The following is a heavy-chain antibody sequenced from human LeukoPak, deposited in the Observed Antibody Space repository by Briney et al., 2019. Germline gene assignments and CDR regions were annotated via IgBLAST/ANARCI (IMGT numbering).Heavy chain of an antibody. CDR2: INSDASST. CDR3: ARVAAVAGADFDY. D-gene: IGHD6-19*01. Sequence: GGSLRLSCAASGFTFSSYWMHWVREAPGKGLVWVSRINSDASSTSYADSVKGRFTISRDNANNTLYLQMNSLRAEDTAVYYCARVAAVAGADFDYWGQGTLVTVSS. V-gene: IGHV3-74*01. CDR1: GFTFSSYW. J-gene: IGHJ4*02.